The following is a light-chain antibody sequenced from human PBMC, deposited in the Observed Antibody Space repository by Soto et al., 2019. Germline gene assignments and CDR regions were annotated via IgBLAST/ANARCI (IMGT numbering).Light chain of an antibody. J-gene: IGKJ1*01. CDR1: QSVSSSY. Sequence: EIVLTQSPGTLSLSPGERATLSCRASQSVSSSYLAWYQQKPGQAPRLVIYAASSRATGIPDRFSGSGSGTDFTLTISRLETEDFAVYYCQQYDSSPQTFGQGTKVEIK. V-gene: IGKV3-20*01. CDR3: QQYDSSPQT. CDR2: AAS.